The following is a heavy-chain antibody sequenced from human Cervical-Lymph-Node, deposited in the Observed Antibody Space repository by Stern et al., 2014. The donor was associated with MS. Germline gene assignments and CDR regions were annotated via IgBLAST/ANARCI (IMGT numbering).Heavy chain of an antibody. D-gene: IGHD2-15*01. CDR2: INYSGTT. J-gene: IGHJ3*02. CDR3: ARSAHEVLAARDVFDM. Sequence: QVQLQESGPGLVKPSETLSLICTVSAGSISSDNYYWGWIRPSPEKGLEWIGSINYSGTTFYSPSLKNRVLMSVGTSKMHFSLQMTSVSAADTDVYYCARSAHEVLAARDVFDMWGQGTKVIVSA. V-gene: IGHV4-39*02. CDR1: AGSISSDNYY.